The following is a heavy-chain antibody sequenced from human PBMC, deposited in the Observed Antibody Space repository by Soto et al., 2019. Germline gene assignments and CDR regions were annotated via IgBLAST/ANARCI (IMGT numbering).Heavy chain of an antibody. D-gene: IGHD5-18*01. CDR1: GGTFSSYA. J-gene: IGHJ4*02. CDR3: ARNTYSRGYSYGFFDY. Sequence: QVQLVQSGAEVKKPGSSVKVSCKASGGTFSSYAISWVRQAPGQGLEWMGGIIPIFGTANYAQKFQGRVTITADESTSRDYMELSSLRSEETAVYYCARNTYSRGYSYGFFDYWGQGTLVTGSS. CDR2: IIPIFGTA. V-gene: IGHV1-69*12.